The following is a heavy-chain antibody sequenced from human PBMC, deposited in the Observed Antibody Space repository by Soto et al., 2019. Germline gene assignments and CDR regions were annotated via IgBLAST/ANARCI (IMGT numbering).Heavy chain of an antibody. D-gene: IGHD2-21*02. CDR1: WFTFRSFG. V-gene: IGHV3-21*01. CDR2: ITSGSNYI. Sequence: GGALRPSFAAFWFTFRSFGIPRVRQAPGRGLEWLSSITSGSNYIYYADSVKGRFTVSRDNAKNSLYLQMNSLRAEDTAVYYCARVRSNCYLDYWGQGTLVTVSS. CDR3: ARVRSNCYLDY. J-gene: IGHJ4*02.